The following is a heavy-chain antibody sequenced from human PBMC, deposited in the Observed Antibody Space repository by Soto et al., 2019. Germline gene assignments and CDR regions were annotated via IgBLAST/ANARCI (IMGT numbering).Heavy chain of an antibody. D-gene: IGHD5-18*01. Sequence: QVQLVESGGGVVQPGRSLRLSCAASGFTFSSYGMHWVRQAPGKGLEWVAVISYDGSNKYYADSVKGRFTISRDNSKNTLDLQMNSLRAEDTAVYYCASMHSYGSALASLYYYHGMDVWGQGTTVTVSS. CDR2: ISYDGSNK. V-gene: IGHV3-30*03. CDR3: ASMHSYGSALASLYYYHGMDV. J-gene: IGHJ6*02. CDR1: GFTFSSYG.